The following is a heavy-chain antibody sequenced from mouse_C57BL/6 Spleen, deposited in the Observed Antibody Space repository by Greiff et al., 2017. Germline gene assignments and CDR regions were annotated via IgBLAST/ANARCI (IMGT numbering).Heavy chain of an antibody. J-gene: IGHJ4*01. Sequence: VKLMESGPGLVAPSQSLSITCTVSGFSLTSYGVSWVRQPPGKGLEWLGVICGGGNTNYYSAQIPRLSIRKDDSKNQVFLKLNSLQTDDTATYYCAKDSSGYLDYWGQGTSVTVSS. CDR2: ICGGGNT. V-gene: IGHV2-3*01. CDR1: GFSLTSYG. D-gene: IGHD3-2*02. CDR3: AKDSSGYLDY.